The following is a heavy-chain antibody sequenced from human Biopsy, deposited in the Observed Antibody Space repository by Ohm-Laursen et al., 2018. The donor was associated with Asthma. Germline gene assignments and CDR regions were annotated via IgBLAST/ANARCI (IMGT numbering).Heavy chain of an antibody. V-gene: IGHV1-3*01. Sequence: ASVTVSCKASGYTFINYAIHWVRQAPGQRLECMGWINAGHGNTKYSQKFQGRVTISRDTSASTAYMDLSSLRSEDTAVYYCARTYYDFLTGQVNDAFAMWGQGTMVTVSS. CDR1: GYTFINYA. D-gene: IGHD3-9*01. CDR3: ARTYYDFLTGQVNDAFAM. CDR2: INAGHGNT. J-gene: IGHJ3*02.